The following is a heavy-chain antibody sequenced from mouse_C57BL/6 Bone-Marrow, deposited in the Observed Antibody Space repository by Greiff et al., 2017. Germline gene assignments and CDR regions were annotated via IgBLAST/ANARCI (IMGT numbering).Heavy chain of an antibody. V-gene: IGHV1-69*01. Sequence: QVQLQQPGAELVMPGASVKLSCKASGYTFTSYWMHWVKQRPGQGLEWIGEIYPSDSYTNYNQKFKGKSTLTVDKSSSTAYMQQSSLTSEDSAVXYCARDYFDDWGQGTTLTVSS. CDR2: IYPSDSYT. J-gene: IGHJ2*01. CDR1: GYTFTSYW. CDR3: ARDYFDD.